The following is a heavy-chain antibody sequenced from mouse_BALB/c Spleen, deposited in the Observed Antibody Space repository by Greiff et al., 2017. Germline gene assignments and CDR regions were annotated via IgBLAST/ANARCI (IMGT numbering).Heavy chain of an antibody. J-gene: IGHJ3*01. CDR3: ARGYYGSSYVGFAY. V-gene: IGHV1-54*01. Sequence: QVQLQQSGAELVRPGTSVKVSCKASGYAFTNYLIEWVKQRPGQGLEWIGVINPGSGGTNYNEKFKGKATLTADKSSSTAYMQLSSLTSDDSAVYFCARGYYGSSYVGFAYWGQGTLVTVSA. CDR2: INPGSGGT. D-gene: IGHD1-1*01. CDR1: GYAFTNYL.